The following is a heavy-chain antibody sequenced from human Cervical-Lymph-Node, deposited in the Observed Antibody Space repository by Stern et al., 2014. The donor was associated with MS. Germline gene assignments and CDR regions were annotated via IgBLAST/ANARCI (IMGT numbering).Heavy chain of an antibody. Sequence: VQLVESGAEVKKPGASVKVSCKASGYTFTGYYMHWVRQAPGPGLEWMGWINPNSGGTNYAKKFQGRVPMTRDTSISTAYMELSRLRSDDTAVYYCASDRQQLANNWFDPWGQGTLVTVSS. CDR3: ASDRQQLANNWFDP. CDR2: INPNSGGT. CDR1: GYTFTGYY. J-gene: IGHJ5*02. D-gene: IGHD6-13*01. V-gene: IGHV1-2*02.